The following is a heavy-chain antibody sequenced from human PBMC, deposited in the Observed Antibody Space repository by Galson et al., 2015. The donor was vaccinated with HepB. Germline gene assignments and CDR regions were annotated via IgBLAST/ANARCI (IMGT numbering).Heavy chain of an antibody. CDR2: ISGSGGST. Sequence: SLRLSGAASGFTFSSYAMSWVRQAPGKGLEWVSVISGSGGSTSYADSVKGRFTISRDNPKNTLYLQMNSLRAEDTAVCYCAKDLWSSTWYPDYWGQGTLVTVSS. J-gene: IGHJ4*02. CDR1: GFTFSSYA. V-gene: IGHV3-23*01. D-gene: IGHD6-13*01. CDR3: AKDLWSSTWYPDY.